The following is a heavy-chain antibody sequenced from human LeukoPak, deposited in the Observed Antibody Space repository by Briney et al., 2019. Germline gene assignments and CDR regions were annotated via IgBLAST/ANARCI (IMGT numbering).Heavy chain of an antibody. CDR2: IEPKSGGT. V-gene: IGHV1-2*02. CDR3: AREMGGYDPFDC. Sequence: ASVKVSCKASGYTFSGYYMHWVRQAPGQGLEWMGWIEPKSGGTNYAQNFQGRVTMTRDTSNSTAYMELSRLRSDDTAVYYCAREMGGYDPFDCWGQGILVTVSS. CDR1: GYTFSGYY. J-gene: IGHJ4*02. D-gene: IGHD5-12*01.